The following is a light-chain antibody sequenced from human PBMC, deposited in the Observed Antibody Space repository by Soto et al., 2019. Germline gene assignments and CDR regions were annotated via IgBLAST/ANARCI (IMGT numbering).Light chain of an antibody. J-gene: IGLJ1*01. Sequence: QSFLTHPASGSGSPGQSVAISCTGTSSDVGAYNYVSWYQQHPGKAPKLLLSEVSNRPSGVSDRFSGSKSGNTASLTISGLQAEDEADYYCSSLTTSFTYVFGTGTRSPS. V-gene: IGLV2-14*01. CDR2: EVS. CDR1: SSDVGAYNY. CDR3: SSLTTSFTYV.